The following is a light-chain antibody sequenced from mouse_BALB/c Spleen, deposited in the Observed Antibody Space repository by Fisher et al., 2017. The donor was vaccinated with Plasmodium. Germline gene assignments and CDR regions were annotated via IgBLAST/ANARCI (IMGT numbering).Light chain of an antibody. CDR2: LVS. CDR1: QSLLDSDGKTY. CDR3: WQGTQSWT. J-gene: IGKJ1*01. V-gene: IGKV1-135*01. Sequence: DIVMTQSPLTLSVTVGQPASISCKSSQSLLDSDGKTYLSWFLQRPGQSPKRLIYLVSKLDSGVPDRFTGSGSGTDFTLKISRVEAEDLGIYYCWQGTQSWTFGGGTNLEIK.